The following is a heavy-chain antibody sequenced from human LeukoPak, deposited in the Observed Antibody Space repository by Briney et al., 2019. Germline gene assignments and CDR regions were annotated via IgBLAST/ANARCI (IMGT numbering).Heavy chain of an antibody. CDR1: GGTFSSYA. J-gene: IGHJ4*02. CDR3: ATDPSLYDSSSY. CDR2: IIPIFGTA. D-gene: IGHD3-22*01. V-gene: IGHV1-69*01. Sequence: ASVKVSCKASGGTFSSYAISWVRQAPGQGLEWMGGIIPIFGTANYAQKFPGRVTITADESTSTAYMELSSLRSEDTAVYYCATDPSLYDSSSYWGQGTLVTVSS.